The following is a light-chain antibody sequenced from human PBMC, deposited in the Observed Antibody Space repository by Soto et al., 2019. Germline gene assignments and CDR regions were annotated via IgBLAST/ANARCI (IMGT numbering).Light chain of an antibody. CDR1: SSDVGGYNY. J-gene: IGLJ1*01. CDR3: SSYAGSNNYV. V-gene: IGLV2-8*01. CDR2: EVS. Sequence: ALTQPPSASGSPGQSVTISCTGTSSDVGGYNYVSWYQQHPGKAPKLMIYEVSKRPSGVPDRFSGSKSGNTASLTVSGLQAEDEADYYCSSYAGSNNYVFGTGTKATVL.